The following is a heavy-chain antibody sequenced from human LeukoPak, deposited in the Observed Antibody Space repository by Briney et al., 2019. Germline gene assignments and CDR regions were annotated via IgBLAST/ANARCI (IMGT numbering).Heavy chain of an antibody. D-gene: IGHD3-16*02. CDR1: GYTFTGFY. J-gene: IGHJ4*02. V-gene: IGHV1-2*02. CDR3: ATAHYDYVWGSYRSSYYFDY. Sequence: ASVKVSCKASGYTFTGFYIHWVRQAPGQGLEWMGWINPNSGDTDYAQNLQGRVTMTRDTSISTAYMELSRLRSDDTAVYYCATAHYDYVWGSYRSSYYFDYWGQGTLVTVSS. CDR2: INPNSGDT.